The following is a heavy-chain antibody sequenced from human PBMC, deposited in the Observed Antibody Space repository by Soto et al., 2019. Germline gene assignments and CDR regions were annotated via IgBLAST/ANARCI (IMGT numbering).Heavy chain of an antibody. CDR3: ARGGTVTAYFVYPPRY. CDR2: INHSGST. CDR1: GGSFSGYY. Sequence: SETLSLTCAVYGGSFSGYYWSWIRQPPGKGLEWIGEINHSGSTNYNPSLTSRVTISVDTSKNQFSLKLSSVTAADTAVYYCARGGTVTAYFVYPPRYWGQGTLVTVSS. D-gene: IGHD2-21*02. V-gene: IGHV4-34*01. J-gene: IGHJ4*02.